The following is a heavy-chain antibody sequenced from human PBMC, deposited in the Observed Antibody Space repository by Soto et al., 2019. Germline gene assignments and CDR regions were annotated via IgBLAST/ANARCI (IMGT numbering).Heavy chain of an antibody. Sequence: EVQLVQSGGDLVQPGGSLRLSCVASGFTFSTYWMTWVRQAPGMGLEWVAGIKEDGSEEVYVDSVKGRFSISRDNAKTSLYLQLNSLRGEDTAVYYCATAISSPFSNFDYWGQGSLVTVSS. CDR1: GFTFSTYW. D-gene: IGHD2-2*01. J-gene: IGHJ4*02. V-gene: IGHV3-7*01. CDR2: IKEDGSEE. CDR3: ATAISSPFSNFDY.